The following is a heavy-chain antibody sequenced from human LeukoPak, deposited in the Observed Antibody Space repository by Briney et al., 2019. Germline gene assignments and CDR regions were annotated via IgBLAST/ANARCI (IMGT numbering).Heavy chain of an antibody. J-gene: IGHJ6*04. Sequence: GVSLRLSCAASGFTFRIYEMNWVRQAPGGGLEWVSYISGSGSTIYYADSVKGRFTISRDNAKNSLYLQMNSLRAEDTAVYYCAELGINMIGGVWGKGTTVTISS. D-gene: IGHD3-10*02. CDR1: GFTFRIYE. V-gene: IGHV3-48*03. CDR3: AELGINMIGGV. CDR2: ISGSGSTI.